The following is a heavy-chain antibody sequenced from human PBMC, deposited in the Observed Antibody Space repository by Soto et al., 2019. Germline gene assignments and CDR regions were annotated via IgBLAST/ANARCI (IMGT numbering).Heavy chain of an antibody. D-gene: IGHD2-15*01. CDR3: VSLCSGGSCDPDY. V-gene: IGHV1-69*02. CDR2: IIPILGIA. CDR1: GGTFSSYT. Sequence: QVQLVQSGAEVKKPGSSVKVSCKASGGTFSSYTISWVRQAPGQGLEWMGRIIPILGIANYAQKFQGRVTITADKSTSTAYMELSSLRSEYTAVYYCVSLCSGGSCDPDYWGQGTLVTVSS. J-gene: IGHJ4*02.